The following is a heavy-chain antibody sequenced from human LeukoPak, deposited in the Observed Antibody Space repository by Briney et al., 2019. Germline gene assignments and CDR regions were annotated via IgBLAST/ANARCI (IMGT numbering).Heavy chain of an antibody. CDR3: ATSDILTGYYSYYYMDV. CDR1: GYTFTGYY. J-gene: IGHJ6*03. V-gene: IGHV1-2*02. Sequence: GASVKVSCKASGYTFTGYYMHWVRQAPGQGLEWMGWINPNSGGTNYAQKFQGRVTMTRDTSISTAYMELSRLRSDDTAVYYCATSDILTGYYSYYYMDVWGKGTTVTVSS. CDR2: INPNSGGT. D-gene: IGHD3-9*01.